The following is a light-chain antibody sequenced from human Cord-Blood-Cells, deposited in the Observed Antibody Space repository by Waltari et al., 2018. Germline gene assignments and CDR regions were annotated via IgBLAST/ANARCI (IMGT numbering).Light chain of an antibody. Sequence: SYVLTQPPLVSVAPGKTARITCGGNNIGSKSVHWYQQKQGQAPVLVVYDESDRPSGIPERFSGSNSGNTATLTISRVEAGDEADYYCQVWDSSSDHVVFGGGTKLTVL. J-gene: IGLJ2*01. CDR2: DES. V-gene: IGLV3-21*03. CDR1: NIGSKS. CDR3: QVWDSSSDHVV.